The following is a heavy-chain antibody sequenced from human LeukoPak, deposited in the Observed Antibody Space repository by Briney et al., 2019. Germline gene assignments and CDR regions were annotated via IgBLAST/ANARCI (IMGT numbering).Heavy chain of an antibody. J-gene: IGHJ4*02. D-gene: IGHD3-10*01. CDR1: GFTFSNAW. Sequence: PGGSLRLSCAASGFTFSNAWMNWVRQAPGKGLEWVGRIKGKTDGGPTDYAAPVKGRFTISRDDSKNTLYLQMNSLKTEDTAVYYCTTVAITMIRGVIIITRSFDYWGQGTLVTVSS. V-gene: IGHV3-15*01. CDR3: TTVAITMIRGVIIITRSFDY. CDR2: IKGKTDGGPT.